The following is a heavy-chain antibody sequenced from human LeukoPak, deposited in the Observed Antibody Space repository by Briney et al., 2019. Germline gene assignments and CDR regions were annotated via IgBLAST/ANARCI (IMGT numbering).Heavy chain of an antibody. CDR3: ARGYGSGDNWFDP. D-gene: IGHD3-10*01. J-gene: IGHJ5*02. CDR2: INPNSGGT. V-gene: IGHV1-2*02. Sequence: GASVKVSFKASGYTFTGYYMHWVRQAPGQGLEWMGWINPNSGGTNYAQKFQGRVTMTRDTSISTAYMELSRLRSDDTAVYYCARGYGSGDNWFDPWGQGTLVIVSS. CDR1: GYTFTGYY.